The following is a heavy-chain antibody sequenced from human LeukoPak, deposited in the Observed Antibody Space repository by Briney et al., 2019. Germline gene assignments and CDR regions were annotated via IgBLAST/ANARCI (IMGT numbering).Heavy chain of an antibody. CDR2: IIPIFGTA. CDR1: GGTFSSYA. V-gene: IGHV1-69*13. J-gene: IGHJ6*03. D-gene: IGHD3-10*01. CDR3: ASVGSGSGSYKYYYYYMDV. Sequence: ASVKVSCKASGGTFSSYAISWVRQAPGQGFEWMGGIIPIFGTANYAQKFQGRVTITADESTSTAYMELSSLRSEDTAVYYCASVGSGSGSYKYYYYYMDVWGKGTTVTISS.